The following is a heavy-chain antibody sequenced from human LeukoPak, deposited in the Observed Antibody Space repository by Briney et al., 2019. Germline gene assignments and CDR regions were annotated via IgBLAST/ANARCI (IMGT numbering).Heavy chain of an antibody. D-gene: IGHD3-10*01. CDR1: GFTFSSYS. Sequence: GGSLRLSCAASGFTFSSYSMNWVRQAPGKGLEWVAFIRYDGSNKYYADSVKGRFTISRDNSKNTLYLQMNSLRAEDTAVYYCAKVSGRWYYYYYYMDVWGKGTTVTISS. CDR2: IRYDGSNK. J-gene: IGHJ6*03. CDR3: AKVSGRWYYYYYYMDV. V-gene: IGHV3-30*02.